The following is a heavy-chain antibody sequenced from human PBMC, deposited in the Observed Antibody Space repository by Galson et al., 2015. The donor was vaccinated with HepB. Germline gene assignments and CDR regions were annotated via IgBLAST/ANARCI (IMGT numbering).Heavy chain of an antibody. J-gene: IGHJ6*02. CDR1: GHTFTSYA. V-gene: IGHV7-4-1*02. D-gene: IGHD2-2*01. Sequence: SVKVSCKASGHTFTSYAMNWVRQAPGQGLEWMGWINTNTGNPTYAQGFTGRFVFSLDTSVSTAYLQISSLKAEDTAVYYCARDEGDIVVVPAARWYYYGMDVWGQGTTVTVSS. CDR3: ARDEGDIVVVPAARWYYYGMDV. CDR2: INTNTGNP.